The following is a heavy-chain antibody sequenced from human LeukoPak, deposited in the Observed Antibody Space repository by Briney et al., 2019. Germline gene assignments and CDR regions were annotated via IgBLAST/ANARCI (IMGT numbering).Heavy chain of an antibody. CDR2: ISAYNGNT. J-gene: IGHJ4*02. CDR1: GYTFTGYY. D-gene: IGHD4-17*01. Sequence: ASVKVSCKASGYTFTGYYMHWVRQAPGQGLEWMGWISAYNGNTNYAQKLQGRVTMTTDTSTSTAYMELRSLRSDDTAVYYCARVGKDYGDYPDYWGQGTLVTVSS. CDR3: ARVGKDYGDYPDY. V-gene: IGHV1-18*04.